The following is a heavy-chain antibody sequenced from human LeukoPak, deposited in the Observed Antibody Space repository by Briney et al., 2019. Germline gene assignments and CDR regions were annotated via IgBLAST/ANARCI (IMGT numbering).Heavy chain of an antibody. CDR2: IYTGGGI. V-gene: IGHV4-4*07. Sequence: PSETLSLTCTVSGGSISNYYWSWIRQPAGKGLEWIGRIYTGGGINYNPSLKSRVTMSVDTSKNQFSLKLSSVTAADTAVYYCARQGSGSYYNIDYWGQGTLVTVSS. J-gene: IGHJ4*02. CDR1: GGSISNYY. CDR3: ARQGSGSYYNIDY. D-gene: IGHD3-10*01.